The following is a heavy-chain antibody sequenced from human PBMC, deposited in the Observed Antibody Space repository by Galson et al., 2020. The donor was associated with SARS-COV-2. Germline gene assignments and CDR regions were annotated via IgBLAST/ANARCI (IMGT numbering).Heavy chain of an antibody. Sequence: GESLKISCAASGFTFSDYFMSWVRQAPGKGLAWVSYISSSGSSINYADSVKGRFPISRDNAKNSLNLQMNSLRVEDTAVYYCARVGDCSGGICYGAEYFQHWGQGTLVTVSS. CDR2: ISSSGSSI. CDR1: GFTFSDYF. J-gene: IGHJ1*01. CDR3: ARVGDCSGGICYGAEYFQH. D-gene: IGHD2-15*01. V-gene: IGHV3-11*04.